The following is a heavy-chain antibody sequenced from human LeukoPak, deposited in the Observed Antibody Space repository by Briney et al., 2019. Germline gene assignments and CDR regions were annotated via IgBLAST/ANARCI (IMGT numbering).Heavy chain of an antibody. V-gene: IGHV1-18*01. D-gene: IGHD6-19*01. CDR1: GYTFTSYG. J-gene: IGHJ4*02. Sequence: ASVKVSCKTSGYTFTSYGISWVRHAPGHRLDWMGWISTYNGNTNYAQNTQGRIIMTTDTSTSAAYMELRRLRSDDTAVYYCARDTYNSGWCSDYWGQGPLVTVSS. CDR3: ARDTYNSGWCSDY. CDR2: ISTYNGNT.